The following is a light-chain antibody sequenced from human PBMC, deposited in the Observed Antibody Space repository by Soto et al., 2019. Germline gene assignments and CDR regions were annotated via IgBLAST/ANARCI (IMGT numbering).Light chain of an antibody. Sequence: DIQMTQSPYTLSASVGDRVTITCRASQSISGWLDWYQQKPGKAPKLLIYDASSLESGVPSRFSGSGSGTEFTLTISRLQPDDFATYYCQQYNSYSVNAFGQGTKLEIK. CDR3: QQYNSYSVNA. V-gene: IGKV1-5*01. J-gene: IGKJ2*01. CDR1: QSISGW. CDR2: DAS.